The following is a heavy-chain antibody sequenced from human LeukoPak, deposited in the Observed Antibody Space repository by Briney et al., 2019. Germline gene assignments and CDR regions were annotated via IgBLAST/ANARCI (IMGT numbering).Heavy chain of an antibody. D-gene: IGHD6-13*01. V-gene: IGHV3-7*01. CDR3: ARCGVGVAAAAANC. CDR1: GFTFSSYW. J-gene: IGHJ4*02. Sequence: GGSLRLSCAASGFTFSSYWMSWVRQAPGKGLDWVANIKQDGSERYYVDSVKGRFTVSRDNAKNSLYLQMNSLRAEDTAVYYCARCGVGVAAAAANCWGQGTLLTVSS. CDR2: IKQDGSER.